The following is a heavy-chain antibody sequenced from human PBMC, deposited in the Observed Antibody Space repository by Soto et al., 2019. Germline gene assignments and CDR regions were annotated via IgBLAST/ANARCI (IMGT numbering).Heavy chain of an antibody. CDR2: IYYSGST. CDR3: AKAWADCSGGSCRGDAFDI. CDR1: GGSISSYY. D-gene: IGHD2-15*01. Sequence: SETLSLTCTVSGGSISSYYWSWIRQPPGKGLEWIGYIYYSGSTNYNPSLKSRVTISVDTSKNQFSLKLSSVTAADTAVYYCAKAWADCSGGSCRGDAFDIWGQGTMVTVSS. J-gene: IGHJ3*02. V-gene: IGHV4-59*01.